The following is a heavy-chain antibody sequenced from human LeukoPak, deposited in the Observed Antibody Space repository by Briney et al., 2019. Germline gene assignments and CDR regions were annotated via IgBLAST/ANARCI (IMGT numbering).Heavy chain of an antibody. CDR3: ARDRRIAVAAPGWFDP. D-gene: IGHD6-19*01. CDR2: IYTSGST. J-gene: IGHJ5*02. CDR1: GGSISSYY. V-gene: IGHV4-4*07. Sequence: SETLSLTCTVSGGSISSYYWSWIRQPAGKGLEWVGRIYTSGSTNYNPSLTSRVTMSVDTSKNQFSLKLSSVTAADTAVYYCARDRRIAVAAPGWFDPWGQGTLVTVSS.